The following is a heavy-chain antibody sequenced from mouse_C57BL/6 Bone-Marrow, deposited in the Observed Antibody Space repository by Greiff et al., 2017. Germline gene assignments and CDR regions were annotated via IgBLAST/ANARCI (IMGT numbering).Heavy chain of an antibody. CDR3: ARSDYDYYYFDY. J-gene: IGHJ2*01. V-gene: IGHV1-54*01. CDR2: INPGSGGT. CDR1: GYAFTNYL. Sequence: QVQLKESGAELVRPGTSVKVSCKASGYAFTNYLIEWVKQRPGQSLEWIGVINPGSGGTNYNEKFKGKATLTADKSSSTAYMQLSSLTSEDSAVYFCARSDYDYYYFDYWGQGTTLTVSS. D-gene: IGHD2-4*01.